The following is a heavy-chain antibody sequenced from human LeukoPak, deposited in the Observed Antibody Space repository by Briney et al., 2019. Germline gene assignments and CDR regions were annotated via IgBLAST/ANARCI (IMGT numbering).Heavy chain of an antibody. J-gene: IGHJ4*02. CDR2: ISGGVGST. D-gene: IGHD6-19*01. V-gene: IGHV3-23*01. Sequence: PGGSLRLSCAAAGCTFTSYSMNWVRQAPGKGLEWVSTISGGVGSTYYADSGKGRFTISRHNSKNTLYLQVNSLIAEDTAVYYCAKGGQWAVTPFDYWGQGTLVTVSS. CDR1: GCTFTSYS. CDR3: AKGGQWAVTPFDY.